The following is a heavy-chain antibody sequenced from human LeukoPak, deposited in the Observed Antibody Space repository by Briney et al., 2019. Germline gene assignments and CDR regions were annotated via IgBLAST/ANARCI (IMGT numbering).Heavy chain of an antibody. D-gene: IGHD6-13*01. Sequence: PGGSLRLSCAASGFTFSSYGMHWVRQAPGKGLEWVAVISYDGSNKYYADSVKGRFTISRDNSKNTLYLQMNSLRAEDTAVYYCAKDEVAAAGFHYWGQGTLVTVSS. CDR3: AKDEVAAAGFHY. J-gene: IGHJ4*02. V-gene: IGHV3-30*18. CDR2: ISYDGSNK. CDR1: GFTFSSYG.